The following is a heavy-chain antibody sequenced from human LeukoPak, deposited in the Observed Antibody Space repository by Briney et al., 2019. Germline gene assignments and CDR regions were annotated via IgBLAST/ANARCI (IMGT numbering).Heavy chain of an antibody. V-gene: IGHV3-30*02. CDR1: GVTFSSYG. Sequence: GGSLRLSCAAPGVTFSSYGMHWVRQAPGKGLEWVAFTSYDGINKYYVDSVKGRFTISRDNSKNTLYLQMNSLRTEDTAVYFCAKTTLAVAGNFDYWGQGTLVTVSS. J-gene: IGHJ4*02. CDR2: TSYDGINK. D-gene: IGHD6-19*01. CDR3: AKTTLAVAGNFDY.